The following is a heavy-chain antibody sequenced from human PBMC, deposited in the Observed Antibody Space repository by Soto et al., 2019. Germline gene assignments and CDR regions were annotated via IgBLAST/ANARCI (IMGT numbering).Heavy chain of an antibody. D-gene: IGHD2-15*01. J-gene: IGHJ4*02. Sequence: GGSLRLSCAASGFTFNTYAMNWVRQAPGKGLEWVSFISDSGESTYYADSVKGRFTISRDNSKNTLYLQMNSLRAEDTAVYYCAKDTYLSGLGYWGQGTLVTVSS. V-gene: IGHV3-23*01. CDR1: GFTFNTYA. CDR2: ISDSGEST. CDR3: AKDTYLSGLGY.